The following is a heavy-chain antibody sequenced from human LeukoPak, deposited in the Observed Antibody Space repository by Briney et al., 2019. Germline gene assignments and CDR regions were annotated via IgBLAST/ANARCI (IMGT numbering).Heavy chain of an antibody. D-gene: IGHD6-19*01. CDR3: AKDHRVAVATNYYYYYMDV. J-gene: IGHJ6*03. V-gene: IGHV3-33*06. CDR1: GFTLSSYG. Sequence: PGSSLRLSCAASGFTLSSYGMHWVRQAPAKGLEWVAVIWYDGSNKYYADSVKGRFTISRDNSKNTLYLQMNSLRAEDTAVYYCAKDHRVAVATNYYYYYMDVWGKGTTVTVSS. CDR2: IWYDGSNK.